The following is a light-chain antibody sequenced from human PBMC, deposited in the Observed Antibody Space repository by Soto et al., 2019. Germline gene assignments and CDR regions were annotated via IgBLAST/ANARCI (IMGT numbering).Light chain of an antibody. V-gene: IGLV1-40*01. CDR3: QGYVASLSGSEVV. CDR2: GNS. CDR1: SSNLGAGFD. J-gene: IGLJ2*01. Sequence: QSILTQPPSVSGAPGQTVTISCTGSSSNLGAGFDVHWYQQFPGTAPILLIYGNSGRPSGVPDRFSGSKSGTSASLAITGLEAEDEADYYWQGYVASLSGSEVVFGGGTKVTVL.